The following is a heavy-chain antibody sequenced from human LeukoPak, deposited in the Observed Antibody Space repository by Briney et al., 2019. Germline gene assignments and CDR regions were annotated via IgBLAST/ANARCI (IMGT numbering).Heavy chain of an antibody. V-gene: IGHV1-8*02. CDR2: MNPNSGNT. J-gene: IGHJ6*03. CDR3: AIRRFGELLSYYYMDV. Sequence: ASVKVSCKASGYTFTSYDINWVRQAPGQGLEWMGWMNPNSGNTGYAQKFQGRVTMTRNTSISTAYMELSSLRSEDTAVYYCAIRRFGELLSYYYMDVWGKGTTVTISS. CDR1: GYTFTSYD. D-gene: IGHD3-10*01.